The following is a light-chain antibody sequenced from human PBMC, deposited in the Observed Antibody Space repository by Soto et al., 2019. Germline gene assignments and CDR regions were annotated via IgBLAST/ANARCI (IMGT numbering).Light chain of an antibody. CDR2: GAS. CDR1: QSVSSSY. J-gene: IGKJ5*01. V-gene: IGKV3-20*01. CDR3: QQYGSSPSIT. Sequence: EIVLTQSRGTLSLSPGERATLSCKASQSVSSSYLAWYRQKPGQAPRLLIHGASSRATGIPDRVSGSGSGTDFTLTISRLEPEDFAVYYCQQYGSSPSITFGQGTRLDIK.